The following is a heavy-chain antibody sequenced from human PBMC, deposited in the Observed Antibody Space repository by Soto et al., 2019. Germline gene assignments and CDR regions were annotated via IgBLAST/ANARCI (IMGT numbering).Heavy chain of an antibody. Sequence: EVQLVESGGGFVQPGESLRLSCAASGFTFSLSAMSWVRQAPGRGLEWVSSISGGGSSTDYAESVKGRFTISRDNSKNTVHLQMNSLRAEVTAVYYCAKGPEYDILTGCDFWGQGALVTVPS. CDR2: ISGGGSST. CDR3: AKGPEYDILTGCDF. J-gene: IGHJ4*02. V-gene: IGHV3-23*04. CDR1: GFTFSLSA. D-gene: IGHD3-9*01.